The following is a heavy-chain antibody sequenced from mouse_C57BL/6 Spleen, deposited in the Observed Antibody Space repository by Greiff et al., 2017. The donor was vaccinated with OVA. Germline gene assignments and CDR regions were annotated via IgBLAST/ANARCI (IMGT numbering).Heavy chain of an antibody. J-gene: IGHJ4*01. D-gene: IGHD1-1*01. CDR3: ARYYGSGHHAMDY. CDR2: IDPSDSYT. Sequence: QVQLQQPGAELVKPGASVKLSCKASGYTFTSYWMQWVKQRPGQGLEWIGEIDPSDSYTNYNQKFKGKATLTVDTSSSTAYMQLSSLTSEDSAVYYCARYYGSGHHAMDYWGQGTSVTVSS. V-gene: IGHV1-50*01. CDR1: GYTFTSYW.